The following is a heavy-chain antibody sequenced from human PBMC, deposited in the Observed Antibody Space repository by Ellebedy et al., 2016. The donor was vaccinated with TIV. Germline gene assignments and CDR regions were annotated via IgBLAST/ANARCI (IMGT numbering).Heavy chain of an antibody. CDR3: AKSFTANWFDP. Sequence: GESLKISCAASGFTFSSYDMHWVRQAPGKGLEWVALLSDDGSTEYYADSVKGRFTISRDSSKNTLFLQMNSLRAEDTAVYYCAKSFTANWFDPWGQGTLVTVSS. CDR1: GFTFSSYD. CDR2: LSDDGSTE. J-gene: IGHJ5*02. V-gene: IGHV3-33*06.